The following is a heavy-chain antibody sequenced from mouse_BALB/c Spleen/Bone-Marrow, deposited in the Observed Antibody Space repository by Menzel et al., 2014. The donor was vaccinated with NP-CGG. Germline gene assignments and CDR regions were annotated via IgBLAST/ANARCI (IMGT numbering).Heavy chain of an antibody. D-gene: IGHD2-3*01. V-gene: IGHV3-2*02. Sequence: EVKLVESGPGLVKPSQSLSLTCTVTGYSITSDYAWNWIRQFPGNKLEWMGYISYSGSTSYNPSLKSRISITRDTSKNQFFPQLSSVTTEDTATYYCARHGYYEGYYAMDYWGQGTSVTVSS. CDR1: GYSITSDYA. CDR2: ISYSGST. CDR3: ARHGYYEGYYAMDY. J-gene: IGHJ4*01.